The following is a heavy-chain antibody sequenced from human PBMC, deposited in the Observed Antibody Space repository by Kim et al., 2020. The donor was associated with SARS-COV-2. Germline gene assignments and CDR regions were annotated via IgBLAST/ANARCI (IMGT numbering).Heavy chain of an antibody. Sequence: GGSLRLSCVASGFTFSRYDMTWVRQAPGKGLEWVSTIRRGGDNTYYADSVRGRFTFSRDNSRNMLLLQMNSLRAEDTAVYYCTQGSWCDNWGQGTLVTVSS. CDR3: TQGSWCDN. D-gene: IGHD6-13*01. CDR1: GFTFSRYD. CDR2: IRRGGDNT. J-gene: IGHJ4*02. V-gene: IGHV3-23*01.